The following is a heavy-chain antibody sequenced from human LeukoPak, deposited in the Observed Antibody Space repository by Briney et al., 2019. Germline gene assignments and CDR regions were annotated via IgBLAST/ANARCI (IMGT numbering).Heavy chain of an antibody. CDR2: IYYSGST. V-gene: IGHV4-39*01. CDR1: GGSISSTTSY. Sequence: SGTLSPTCAVSGGSISSTTSYWGWIRQPPGKGLEWIGRIYYSGSTFYNPSLKSRVTISVDTSKNQLSLRLSSVTAADTAVYYCARHGSTDYFDYWGQGTLVTVSS. J-gene: IGHJ4*02. CDR3: ARHGSTDYFDY. D-gene: IGHD2-2*03.